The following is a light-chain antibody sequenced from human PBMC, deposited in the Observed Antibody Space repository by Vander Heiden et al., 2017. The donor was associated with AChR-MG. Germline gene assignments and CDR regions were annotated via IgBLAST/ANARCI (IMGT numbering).Light chain of an antibody. J-gene: IGKJ1*01. V-gene: IGKV3-15*01. Sequence: EIVLTQSPATLSVSPGASATLSCRASQSVSSNLAWYQQKPGQAARILIYGASTRATGIPARFRGSGSGTEFTLTISSLQSEDFAVYYCQQYNNWPPWTFGQGTKVEIK. CDR1: QSVSSN. CDR2: GAS. CDR3: QQYNNWPPWT.